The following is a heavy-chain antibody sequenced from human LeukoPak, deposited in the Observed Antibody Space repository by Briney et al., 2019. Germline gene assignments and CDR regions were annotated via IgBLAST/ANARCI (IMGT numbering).Heavy chain of an antibody. V-gene: IGHV3-48*03. J-gene: IGHJ4*02. CDR3: ARDNYSGSRYFDH. D-gene: IGHD1-26*01. CDR1: GFIFSSYE. Sequence: GGSLRLSCAASGFIFSSYEMSWVRQAPGKGLEWVSYISSSGRTMYYADSVKGRFTVSRDNAKNSLYLQMNSLRAEDTAIYYCARDNYSGSRYFDHWGQGTLVTVSS. CDR2: ISSSGRTM.